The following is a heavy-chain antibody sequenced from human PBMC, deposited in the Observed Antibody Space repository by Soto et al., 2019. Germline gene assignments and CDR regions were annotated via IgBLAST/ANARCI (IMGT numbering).Heavy chain of an antibody. CDR3: ARDLAAAGLLDY. Sequence: QVQLQESGPGLVKPSETLSLTCTVSGGSISSYYWSWIRQPPGKGLEWIGYIYYSGSTNYNPSLKSRVTLSVDTSKNQFSLKLSSVTAADTAVYYCARDLAAAGLLDYWGQGTLVTVSS. J-gene: IGHJ4*02. V-gene: IGHV4-59*01. CDR2: IYYSGST. CDR1: GGSISSYY. D-gene: IGHD6-13*01.